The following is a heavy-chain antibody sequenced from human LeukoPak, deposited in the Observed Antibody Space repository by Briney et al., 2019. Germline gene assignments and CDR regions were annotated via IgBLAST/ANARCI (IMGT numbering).Heavy chain of an antibody. J-gene: IGHJ5*02. CDR2: ISGSGAST. Sequence: GGSLRLSCEASGFTFSSYAMSWVRQAPGKGLEWVSDISGSGASTYYADSVKGRFTISRDNSKNTLYLQMNSLRAEDTAVYYCARGAYGSGSYGDNWFDPWGQGTLVTVSS. D-gene: IGHD3-10*01. CDR1: GFTFSSYA. V-gene: IGHV3-23*01. CDR3: ARGAYGSGSYGDNWFDP.